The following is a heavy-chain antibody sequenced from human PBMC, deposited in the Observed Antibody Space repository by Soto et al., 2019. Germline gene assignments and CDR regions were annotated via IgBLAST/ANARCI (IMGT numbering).Heavy chain of an antibody. Sequence: QITLKASGPTLVKLTQTLTLTCTFSGFSLSTSGVGVGWIRKPPGKALEWLAVIYWDASKHYSPSLETRLTITMDTSTNQVVVTMTNMDPVDTATYCCAHKRYGDSPLDYRGQGTLVPVSS. J-gene: IGHJ4*02. D-gene: IGHD4-17*01. CDR2: IYWDASK. V-gene: IGHV2-5*02. CDR3: AHKRYGDSPLDY. CDR1: GFSLSTSGVG.